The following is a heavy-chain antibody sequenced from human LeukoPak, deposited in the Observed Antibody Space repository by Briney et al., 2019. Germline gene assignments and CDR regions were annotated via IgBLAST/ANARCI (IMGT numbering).Heavy chain of an antibody. CDR1: GFTVSSNY. V-gene: IGHV3-53*01. CDR2: IYSGGST. Sequence: GGSLRLSCAASGFTVSSNYMSWVRQAPGKGLEWVSVIYSGGSTYYADSVKGRFTISRDNSKNTLYLQMNSLRAEDTAVYYCAKDLITNYDFWSGSHWGQGTLVTVSS. D-gene: IGHD3-3*01. CDR3: AKDLITNYDFWSGSH. J-gene: IGHJ4*02.